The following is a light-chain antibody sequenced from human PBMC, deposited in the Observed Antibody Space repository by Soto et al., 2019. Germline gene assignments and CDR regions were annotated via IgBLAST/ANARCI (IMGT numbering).Light chain of an antibody. Sequence: QSVLTQPASVSGSPGQSITISCTGTSSDVADYNYVSWYQQHPGKVPKLIIFEVTNRPSGISSRFSGSKSGNTASLTISGLQADDEADYYCTSHTRSGMLFGGGTKLTVL. CDR3: TSHTRSGML. J-gene: IGLJ2*01. V-gene: IGLV2-14*01. CDR2: EVT. CDR1: SSDVADYNY.